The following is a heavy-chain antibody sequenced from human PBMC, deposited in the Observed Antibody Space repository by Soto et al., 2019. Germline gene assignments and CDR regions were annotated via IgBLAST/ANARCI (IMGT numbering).Heavy chain of an antibody. CDR2: IDWDDDQ. CDR1: GFSLSTRGVC. Sequence: SGPTLVKPTQTLTLTCTFSGFSLSTRGVCVSWIRQPPGKALEWLALIDWDDDQYYSTSLKTRLTISKDTSKNQVVLRMTNMDPVDTATYFCARYSFGSTGLDSWGQGTLVTVSS. D-gene: IGHD5-18*01. J-gene: IGHJ4*02. V-gene: IGHV2-70*01. CDR3: ARYSFGSTGLDS.